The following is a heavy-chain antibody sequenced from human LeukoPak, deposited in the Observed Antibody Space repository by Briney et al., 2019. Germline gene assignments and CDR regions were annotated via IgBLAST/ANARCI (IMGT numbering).Heavy chain of an antibody. CDR3: ARGSWGYCSGGSCYSGWFDP. D-gene: IGHD2-15*01. J-gene: IGHJ5*02. V-gene: IGHV4-30-4*01. Sequence: PSQTLSLTCTVSGGSISSGDYYWSWIRQPPGTGLEWIGYIYYSGSTYYNPSLKSRVTISVDTSKNQFSLKLSSVTAADTAVYYCARGSWGYCSGGSCYSGWFDPWGQGTLVTVSS. CDR2: IYYSGST. CDR1: GGSISSGDYY.